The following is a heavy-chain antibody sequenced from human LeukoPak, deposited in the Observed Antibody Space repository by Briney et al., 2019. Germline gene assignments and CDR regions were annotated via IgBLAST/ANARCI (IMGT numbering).Heavy chain of an antibody. CDR1: GSTVISYY. V-gene: IGHV1-46*01. J-gene: IGHJ4*02. CDR3: ARRAGTTGAIDY. Sequence: ASVSVSYKASGSTVISYYIHWVRQAREQGPEWMGLINPNGGGTIYAQKFQGRFGMTSDTSTATFYMDLSSLTSDDTAIYYCARRAGTTGAIDYWGQGTLVTISS. CDR2: INPNGGGT. D-gene: IGHD1-7*01.